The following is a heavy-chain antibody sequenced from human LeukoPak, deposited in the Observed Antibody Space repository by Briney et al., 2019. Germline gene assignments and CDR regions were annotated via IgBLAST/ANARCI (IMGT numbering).Heavy chain of an antibody. CDR1: GYSFTSYW. D-gene: IGHD3-22*01. CDR2: VHPGDSDT. J-gene: IGHJ4*02. Sequence: GEPLKISCKGSGYSFTSYWIGWVRQMPGKGLEWMGIVHPGDSDTRYSPSFQGQVTISADKSISTAYLQWSSLKASDTAMYYCARHVTYYYDSSGYYKGGLDYWGQGTLVTVSS. V-gene: IGHV5-51*01. CDR3: ARHVTYYYDSSGYYKGGLDY.